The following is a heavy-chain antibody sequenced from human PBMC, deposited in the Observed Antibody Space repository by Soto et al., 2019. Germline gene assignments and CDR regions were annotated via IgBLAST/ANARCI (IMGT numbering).Heavy chain of an antibody. CDR1: GCSISSSSYY. CDR3: ARHVRDYDILTGYYFNNWFDP. J-gene: IGHJ5*02. Sequence: SETLSLTCTVSGCSISSSSYYWGWIRQPPGKGLEWIGSIYYSGSTYYNPSLKSRATISVDTSKNQFSLKLSSVTAADTAVYYCARHVRDYDILTGYYFNNWFDPWGQGTLVTVSS. CDR2: IYYSGST. V-gene: IGHV4-39*01. D-gene: IGHD3-9*01.